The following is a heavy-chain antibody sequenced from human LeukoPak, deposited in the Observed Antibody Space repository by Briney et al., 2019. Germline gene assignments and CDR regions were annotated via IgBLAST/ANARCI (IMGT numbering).Heavy chain of an antibody. CDR3: ARDSNFVVVPAGLFDY. D-gene: IGHD2-2*01. CDR1: GFTFSSYG. V-gene: IGHV3-33*01. CDR2: IWYDGSNK. Sequence: PGGSLRLSCAASGFTFSSYGMHWVRQAPGKGLEWVAVIWYDGSNKYYADSVKGRFTISRDNSKNTLYLQMNCLRAEDTAVYYCARDSNFVVVPAGLFDYWGQGTLVTVSS. J-gene: IGHJ4*02.